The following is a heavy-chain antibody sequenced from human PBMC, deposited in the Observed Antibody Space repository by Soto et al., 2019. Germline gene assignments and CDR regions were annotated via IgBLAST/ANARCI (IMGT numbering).Heavy chain of an antibody. Sequence: SVKVSCKASGGTFSSYTISWVRQAPGQGLEWMGRIIPILGIANYAQKFQGRVTITADKSISTAYLQWSSLKASDTAMYYCARQTTVTNLYYYYYYMDVWGKGTTVTVSS. CDR2: IIPILGIA. CDR3: ARQTTVTNLYYYYYYMDV. V-gene: IGHV1-69*02. D-gene: IGHD4-17*01. CDR1: GGTFSSYT. J-gene: IGHJ6*03.